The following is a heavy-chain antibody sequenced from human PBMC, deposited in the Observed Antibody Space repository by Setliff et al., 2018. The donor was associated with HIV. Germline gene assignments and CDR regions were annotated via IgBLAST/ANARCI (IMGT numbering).Heavy chain of an antibody. CDR2: ITPFVGIT. J-gene: IGHJ4*02. CDR3: ARDKGIREAASLDY. V-gene: IGHV1-69*10. D-gene: IGHD6-13*01. Sequence: GASVKVSCKASGGTFSDFRITWVRQAPGQGLEWMGEITPFVGITNYAQKFQGRVTISADESTATAYIELSSLTSQDTAVYYCARDKGIREAASLDYWGQGSQVTVSS. CDR1: GGTFSDFR.